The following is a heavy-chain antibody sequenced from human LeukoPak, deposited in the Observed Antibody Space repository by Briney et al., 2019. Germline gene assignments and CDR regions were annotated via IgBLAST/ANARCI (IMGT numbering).Heavy chain of an antibody. CDR2: ISYDGSDK. CDR1: GFTFSSHG. V-gene: IGHV3-30*18. Sequence: GGSLRLSCAASGFTFSSHGMHWVRQAPGKGLEWVAVISYDGSDKYYADSVKGRFTISRDNSKNTLYLQMSSLRVEDTAVYYCAKRRTVDTAMVTHYYGMDVWGQGTTVTVSS. CDR3: AKRRTVDTAMVTHYYGMDV. D-gene: IGHD5-18*01. J-gene: IGHJ6*02.